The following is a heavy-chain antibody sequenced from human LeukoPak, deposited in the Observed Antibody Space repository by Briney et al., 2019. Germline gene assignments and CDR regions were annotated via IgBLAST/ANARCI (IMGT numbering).Heavy chain of an antibody. Sequence: SETLSLTCAVYGGSFSGYYWSWIRQPPGKGLEWIGEINHSGSTNCNPSLKSRVTISVDTSKNQFSLKLSSVTAADTAVYYCAGRESDGSGSRTFDYWGQGTLVTVSS. J-gene: IGHJ4*02. CDR3: AGRESDGSGSRTFDY. D-gene: IGHD3-10*01. V-gene: IGHV4-34*01. CDR1: GGSFSGYY. CDR2: INHSGST.